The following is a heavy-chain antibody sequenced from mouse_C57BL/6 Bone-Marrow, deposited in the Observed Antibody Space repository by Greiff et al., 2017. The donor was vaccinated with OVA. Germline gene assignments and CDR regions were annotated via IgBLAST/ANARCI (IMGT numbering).Heavy chain of an antibody. D-gene: IGHD2-4*01. CDR2: IDPSDSYT. V-gene: IGHV1-69*01. CDR1: GYTFTSYW. J-gene: IGHJ1*03. CDR3: ARRVYDYDGDYWYFDV. Sequence: QVQLQQPGAELVMPGASVKLSCKASGYTFTSYWMHWVKQRPGQGLEWIGEIDPSDSYTNYNQKFKGKSTLTVDKSSSTAYMPLSRLTSEDSAVYYCARRVYDYDGDYWYFDVWGTGTTVTVSS.